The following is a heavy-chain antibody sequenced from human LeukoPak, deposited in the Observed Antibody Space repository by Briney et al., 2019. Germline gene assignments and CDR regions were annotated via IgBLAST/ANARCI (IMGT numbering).Heavy chain of an antibody. D-gene: IGHD2-15*01. J-gene: IGHJ6*02. CDR2: IIPIFGTA. Sequence: ASVKVPCKASGGTFSSYAISWVRQAPGQGLEWMGGIIPIFGTANYAQKFQGRVTITADESTSTAYMELSSLRSEDTAVYYCARSTVVVAATVFYYYGMDVWGQGTTVTVSS. CDR3: ARSTVVVAATVFYYYGMDV. CDR1: GGTFSSYA. V-gene: IGHV1-69*13.